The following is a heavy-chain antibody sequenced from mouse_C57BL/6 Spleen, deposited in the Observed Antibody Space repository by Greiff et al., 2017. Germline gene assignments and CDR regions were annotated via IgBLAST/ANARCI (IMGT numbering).Heavy chain of an antibody. V-gene: IGHV1-61*01. CDR2: IYPSDSET. CDR1: GYTFTSYW. CDR3: ARRATVAGFAY. D-gene: IGHD1-1*01. J-gene: IGHJ3*01. Sequence: QVQLKQPGAELVRPGSSVKLSCKASGYTFTSYWMDWVKQRPGQGLEWIGNIYPSDSETHYNQKFKDKATLTVDKSSSTAYMQLSSLTSEDSAVYYCARRATVAGFAYWGQGTLVTVSA.